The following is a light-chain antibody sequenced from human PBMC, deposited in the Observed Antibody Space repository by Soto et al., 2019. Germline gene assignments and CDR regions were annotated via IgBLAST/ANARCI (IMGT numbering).Light chain of an antibody. CDR3: QQYGSSPLT. CDR2: GAS. Sequence: IVLTQSPGTLSLSPGARATLSCRASQSVRSSYLAWYQQKPGQAPRLLIYGASSRATSIPDRFSGSGSGTDFSLTVSSLEREDCAVYYCQQYGSSPLTVGGGTKVEIK. V-gene: IGKV3-20*01. CDR1: QSVRSSY. J-gene: IGKJ4*01.